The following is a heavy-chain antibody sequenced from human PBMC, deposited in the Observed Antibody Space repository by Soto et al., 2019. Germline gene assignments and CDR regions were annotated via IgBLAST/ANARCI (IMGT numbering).Heavy chain of an antibody. J-gene: IGHJ6*02. D-gene: IGHD5-12*01. V-gene: IGHV3-21*01. Sequence: EVQLVESGGGLVKPGGSLRLSCAASGFTFSSYSMNWVRQAPGKGLEWVSSISSSSSYIYYADSVKGRFTISRDNAKNSLYLQMNSLRAEETAVYYCARDRYSGYDSDSYGMDFWGQGTTVTVSS. CDR2: ISSSSSYI. CDR3: ARDRYSGYDSDSYGMDF. CDR1: GFTFSSYS.